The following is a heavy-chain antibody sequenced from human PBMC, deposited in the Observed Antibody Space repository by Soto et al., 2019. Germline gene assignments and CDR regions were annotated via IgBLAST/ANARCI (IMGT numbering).Heavy chain of an antibody. CDR3: AKDRVGTVPDDFDI. Sequence: GGSLRLSCVASGFTSSNYVMNWVRQAPGKGPEWVSSISGSGGTTYYADSVKGRFTISRDNSKNTMDLQMNSLRAEDTAIYYCAKDRVGTVPDDFDIWGQGTMVTVSS. D-gene: IGHD1-7*01. CDR2: ISGSGGTT. CDR1: GFTSSNYV. J-gene: IGHJ3*02. V-gene: IGHV3-23*01.